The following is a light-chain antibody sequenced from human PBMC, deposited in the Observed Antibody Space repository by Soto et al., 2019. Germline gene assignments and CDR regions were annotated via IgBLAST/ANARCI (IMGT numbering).Light chain of an antibody. Sequence: DIQMTQSPSTLSASVGDRVTFTCRASQSISNWLAWYQQKPGKAPKPLISAASSLQSGVPSRFSGSGSGTEFTLTISSLQPDDFATYYCQQHGNVFGQGTKVEIK. V-gene: IGKV1-5*01. CDR3: QQHGNV. CDR1: QSISNW. CDR2: AAS. J-gene: IGKJ1*01.